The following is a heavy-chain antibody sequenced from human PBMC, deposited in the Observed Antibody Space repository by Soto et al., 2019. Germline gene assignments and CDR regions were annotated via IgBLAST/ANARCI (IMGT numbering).Heavy chain of an antibody. V-gene: IGHV4-4*07. CDR2: IYGTGRSGSS. D-gene: IGHD3-10*01. Sequence: SLTCNVSGVSVRSFYWSWIRQPAGKGLEWIGRIYGTGRSGSSNYNPSLKGRVTMSVDTSKNQISLKLTSVTAADTAVYFCARDRQYYYDSGSYGMDVWGQGTTVTVSS. J-gene: IGHJ6*02. CDR3: ARDRQYYYDSGSYGMDV. CDR1: GVSVRSFY.